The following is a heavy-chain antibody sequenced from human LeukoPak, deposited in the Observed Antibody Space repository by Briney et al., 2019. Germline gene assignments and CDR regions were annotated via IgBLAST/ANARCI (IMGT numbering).Heavy chain of an antibody. V-gene: IGHV4-61*01. CDR3: ARGRWELPY. CDR2: SYYSGST. CDR1: GDSVSSDSYY. D-gene: IGHD2-15*01. Sequence: SETLSLTCTVSGDSVSSDSYYWSWIRQPPGKGLEWIAYSYYSGSTNYNPSLKSRVTISVDTSKNQVSLKLSSVTAADTAVYYCARGRWELPYWGQGTLVTVSS. J-gene: IGHJ4*02.